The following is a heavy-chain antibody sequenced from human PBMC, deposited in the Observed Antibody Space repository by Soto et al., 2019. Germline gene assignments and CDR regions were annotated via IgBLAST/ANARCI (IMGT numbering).Heavy chain of an antibody. Sequence: SETLSLTCTASGGSLSSYYWSWIRQPPGKGLEWIGYIYYSGSTNYNPSLKSRVTISVDTSKNQFSLKLSSVTAADTAVYYCARQTPTMVRGVIITTLDYWGQGTLVTVSS. CDR2: IYYSGST. V-gene: IGHV4-59*01. CDR1: GGSLSSYY. D-gene: IGHD3-10*01. CDR3: ARQTPTMVRGVIITTLDY. J-gene: IGHJ4*02.